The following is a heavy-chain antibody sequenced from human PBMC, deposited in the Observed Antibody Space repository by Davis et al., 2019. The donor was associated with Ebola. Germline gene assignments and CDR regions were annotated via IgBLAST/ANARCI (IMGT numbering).Heavy chain of an antibody. D-gene: IGHD1-26*01. Sequence: SETLSLTCTASGYSISGYYWSWIWQSPGKGLEWIGSIYHTGSTNYKPTLRGRVTMSLDTSKWQFSLRLTSLTPAVTAVYYCARGAGGAYSSFYFDSWGQGNLVTVSS. CDR3: ARGAGGAYSSFYFDS. CDR1: GYSISGYY. V-gene: IGHV4-59*01. J-gene: IGHJ4*02. CDR2: IYHTGST.